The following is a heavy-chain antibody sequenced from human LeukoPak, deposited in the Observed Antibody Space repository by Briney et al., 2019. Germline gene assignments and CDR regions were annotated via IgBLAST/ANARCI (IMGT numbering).Heavy chain of an antibody. J-gene: IGHJ5*02. Sequence: SQTLSLTCAISGDSFSSNSVTWNWIRQSPSRGLEWLGRTYYRSTWYNDYAVSVRGRITVNPDTSKNQFSLHLNSVTPEDTAVYYCARSLTQYDRCDPRGQGILVTVSS. V-gene: IGHV6-1*01. CDR1: GDSFSSNSVT. CDR2: TYYRSTWYN. D-gene: IGHD1-1*01. CDR3: ARSLTQYDRCDP.